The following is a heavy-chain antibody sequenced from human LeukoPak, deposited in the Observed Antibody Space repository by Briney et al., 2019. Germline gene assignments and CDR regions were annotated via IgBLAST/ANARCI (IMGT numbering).Heavy chain of an antibody. CDR1: GFTFSSYW. CDR2: INSDGSST. V-gene: IGHV3-74*01. Sequence: GGSLRLSCAASGFTFSSYWMHWVRQAPGKGLVWVSRINSDGSSTSYADSVKGRFTISRGNAKNTLYLQMNSLRAEDTAVYYCTRARTFSFWFDPWGQGTLVTVSS. J-gene: IGHJ5*02. D-gene: IGHD3-16*01. CDR3: TRARTFSFWFDP.